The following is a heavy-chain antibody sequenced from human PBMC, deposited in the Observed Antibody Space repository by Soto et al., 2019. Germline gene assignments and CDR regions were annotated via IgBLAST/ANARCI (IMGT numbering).Heavy chain of an antibody. CDR1: GGSISSYY. Sequence: PSETLSLTCTVSGGSISSYYWSWIRQPPGRGLEWIGYIYYSGSTNYNPSLKSRVTISVDTSKNQFSLKLSSVTAADTAVYYCARDYQVDGRDSSSSFYNYYYYYMDVWGKGTTVTVSS. J-gene: IGHJ6*03. D-gene: IGHD6-6*01. CDR2: IYYSGST. V-gene: IGHV4-59*01. CDR3: ARDYQVDGRDSSSSFYNYYYYYMDV.